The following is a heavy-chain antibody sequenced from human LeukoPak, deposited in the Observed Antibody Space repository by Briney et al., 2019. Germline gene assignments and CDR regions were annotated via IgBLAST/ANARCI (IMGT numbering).Heavy chain of an antibody. V-gene: IGHV3-23*01. CDR2: ISGSGGST. D-gene: IGHD6-19*01. CDR1: GFTCSNHA. CDR3: AKGEDSSGWYPSYFDY. Sequence: PGGSLRLSWAASGFTCSNHAMSWVRQAPGKGLEWVSTISGSGGSTYYADSVKGRFTISRDNSKNTLYLQINSLRAEDTALYYCAKGEDSSGWYPSYFDYWGQGTLVTVSS. J-gene: IGHJ4*02.